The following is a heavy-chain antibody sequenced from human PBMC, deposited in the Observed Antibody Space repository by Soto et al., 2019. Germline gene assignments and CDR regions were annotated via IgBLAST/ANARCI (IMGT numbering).Heavy chain of an antibody. J-gene: IGHJ6*02. CDR2: ISSSSSYI. CDR1: GFTFSSYS. CDR3: ARIGVADTVYYYYYGMDV. Sequence: GGSLRLSCAASGFTFSSYSMNWVRQAPGKGLEWVSSISSSSSYIYYADSVKGRFTISRDNAKNSLYLQMNSLRAEDTAVYYCARIGVADTVYYYYYGMDVWGQGTTVTVSS. V-gene: IGHV3-21*01. D-gene: IGHD6-19*01.